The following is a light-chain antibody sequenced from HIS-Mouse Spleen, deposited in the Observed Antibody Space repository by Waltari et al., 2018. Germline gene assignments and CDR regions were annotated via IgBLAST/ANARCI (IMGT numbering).Light chain of an antibody. J-gene: IGLJ1*01. CDR2: DVS. Sequence: QSALTQPASVSGSPGPSITISCTGTSSDVGGYNYVSWYQQHPGKAPKLMIYDVSKRPSGVPDRFSGSKSGNTASLTISGLQAEDEADYYCCSYAGSYTGVFGTGTKVTVL. CDR3: CSYAGSYTGV. V-gene: IGLV2-11*01. CDR1: SSDVGGYNY.